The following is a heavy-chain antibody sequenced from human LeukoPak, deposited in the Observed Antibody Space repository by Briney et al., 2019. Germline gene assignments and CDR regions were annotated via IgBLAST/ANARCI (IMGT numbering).Heavy chain of an antibody. CDR1: GFTFSSYA. Sequence: PGGSLRLSCAASGFTFSSYAMSWVRQAPGKGLEWVSAASGGGGTTYYADSVKGRFTISRDNSKNTLYLQMNSLRVDDTAVYYCAREIPAFGYWGQGTLVAVSS. CDR3: AREIPAFGY. V-gene: IGHV3-23*01. CDR2: ASGGGGTT. J-gene: IGHJ4*02.